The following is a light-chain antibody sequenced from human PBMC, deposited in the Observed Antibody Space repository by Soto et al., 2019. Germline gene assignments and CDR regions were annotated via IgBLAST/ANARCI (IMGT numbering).Light chain of an antibody. CDR2: KAS. CDR1: QSISSW. Sequence: DIQMTQSPSTLSASLGARATLTCRASQSISSWLAWYQQKPGKAPKLLIYKASSLESGVPSRFSGSGSGTEFTLTISSLQPDDFATYYCQQYNSYSGTFGQGTKVDI. J-gene: IGKJ1*01. CDR3: QQYNSYSGT. V-gene: IGKV1-5*03.